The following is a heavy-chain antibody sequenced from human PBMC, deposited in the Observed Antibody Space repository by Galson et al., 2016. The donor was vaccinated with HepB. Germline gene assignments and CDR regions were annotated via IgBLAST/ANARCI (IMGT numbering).Heavy chain of an antibody. CDR3: ARAEYDSSGYDAFEI. Sequence: SETLSLTCGVSGGSISSSNWWSWVRQPPGKGLEWIGEIYHSGRTNYNPSLKSRVTISVDKSKNQFSLKLSSVTAADTAVYYCARAEYDSSGYDAFEIWGQGTMVSVSS. D-gene: IGHD3-22*01. CDR2: IYHSGRT. CDR1: GGSISSSNW. J-gene: IGHJ3*02. V-gene: IGHV4-4*02.